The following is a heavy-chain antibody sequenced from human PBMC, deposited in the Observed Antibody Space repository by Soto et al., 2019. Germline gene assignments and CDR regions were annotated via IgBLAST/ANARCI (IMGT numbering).Heavy chain of an antibody. CDR2: INHSGST. D-gene: IGHD5-18*01. J-gene: IGHJ4*02. CDR1: GGSFSGYY. V-gene: IGHV4-34*01. CDR3: ASGYSYGYFDY. Sequence: PSETLSLTCAVYGGSFSGYYWSWIRQPPGKGLEWIGEINHSGSTNYNPSLKSRVTISVDTSKNQFSLKLSSVTAADTAVYYCASGYSYGYFDYWGQGTLVTVFS.